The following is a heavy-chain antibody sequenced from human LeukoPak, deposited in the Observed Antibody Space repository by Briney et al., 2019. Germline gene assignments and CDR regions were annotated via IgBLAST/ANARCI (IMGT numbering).Heavy chain of an antibody. CDR2: ISAYNGNT. CDR3: ARTGGFGVVTMYYFDY. J-gene: IGHJ4*02. CDR1: GYTFTSYG. D-gene: IGHD3-3*01. V-gene: IGHV1-18*01. Sequence: GASVKVSCKASGYTFTSYGISWVRQAPGQGLEWRGWISAYNGNTNYALKLQGRVTMTTDTSTSTAYMELRSLRSDDTAVYYCARTGGFGVVTMYYFDYWGQGTLVTVSS.